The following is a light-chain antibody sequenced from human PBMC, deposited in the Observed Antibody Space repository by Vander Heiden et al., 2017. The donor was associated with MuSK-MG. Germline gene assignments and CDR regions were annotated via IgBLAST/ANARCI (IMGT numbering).Light chain of an antibody. CDR3: QQGNSFPIT. Sequence: DIQMTQSPSSVSASVGDRVTITCRASQGINSWLAWYQQKPGKAPKLLIYAAFSLQSAVPSRFSGSGSGTDFTLTISSLQPEDFATYYCQQGNSFPITFGQGTQLEIK. CDR1: QGINSW. J-gene: IGKJ5*01. CDR2: AAF. V-gene: IGKV1-12*01.